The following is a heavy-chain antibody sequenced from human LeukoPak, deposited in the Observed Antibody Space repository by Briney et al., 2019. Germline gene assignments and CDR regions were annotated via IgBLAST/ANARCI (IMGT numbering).Heavy chain of an antibody. V-gene: IGHV7-4-1*04. CDR1: GYIFNNYA. J-gene: IGHJ4*02. CDR3: ARSNNDGDYLGVGFDY. D-gene: IGHD3-16*01. Sequence: GASVKVSCESSGYIFNNYAINWVRQAPGQGLEWMGWINTNTGNPTCARGFTGRFVFSSDTSVRMAYLQISSLKAEDTAVYYCARSNNDGDYLGVGFDYWGQGTLVTVSS. CDR2: INTNTGNP.